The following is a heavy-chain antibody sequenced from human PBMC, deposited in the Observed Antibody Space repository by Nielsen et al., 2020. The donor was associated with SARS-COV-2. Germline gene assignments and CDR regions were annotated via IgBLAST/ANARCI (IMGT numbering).Heavy chain of an antibody. CDR2: VSYEGSKQ. Sequence: GESLKISCAASGFSFNNYGMHWVRQAPGKGLEWVAYVSYEGSKQFYADSVKGRFTISRDFSKSTLYLQMNSLRTEDTAIYYCAKDRAIFMIYITRGGPDSWGQGTLVTVSS. J-gene: IGHJ4*02. D-gene: IGHD3/OR15-3a*01. CDR1: GFSFNNYG. V-gene: IGHV3-30*18. CDR3: AKDRAIFMIYITRGGPDS.